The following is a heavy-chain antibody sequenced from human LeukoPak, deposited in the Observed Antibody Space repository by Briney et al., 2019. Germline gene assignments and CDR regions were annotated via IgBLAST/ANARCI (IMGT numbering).Heavy chain of an antibody. CDR2: IYWDDDR. CDR1: GFSLSTSGVG. CDR3: AHVRSIAGYSLY. V-gene: IGHV2-5*02. D-gene: IGHD3-9*01. Sequence: ESGPTLVKPTQTLTLTCTFSGFSLSTSGVGVGWIRQPPGEALEWLALIYWDDDRRYSPSLRSRLTISKGSSKNQVVLTMTNMDPVDTATYYCAHVRSIAGYSLYWGQGTLVTVSS. J-gene: IGHJ4*02.